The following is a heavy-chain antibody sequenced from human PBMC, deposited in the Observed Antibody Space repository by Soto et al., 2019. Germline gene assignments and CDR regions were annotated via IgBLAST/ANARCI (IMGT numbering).Heavy chain of an antibody. J-gene: IGHJ4*02. CDR2: IIPIFGTA. Sequence: QVQLVQSGAEVKKPGSSVKVSCKASGGTFSSYAISWVRQAPGQGLEWMGGIIPIFGTANYAQKFQGRVTITADESTSTAYMELRSRRSEDTAVYYCARWPGSHSVRPHFDYWGQGTLVTVSS. CDR3: ARWPGSHSVRPHFDY. D-gene: IGHD3-22*01. CDR1: GGTFSSYA. V-gene: IGHV1-69*01.